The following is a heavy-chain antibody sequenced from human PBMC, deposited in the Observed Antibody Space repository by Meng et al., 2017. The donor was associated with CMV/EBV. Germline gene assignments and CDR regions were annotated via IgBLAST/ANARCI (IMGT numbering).Heavy chain of an antibody. D-gene: IGHD6-13*01. J-gene: IGHJ4*02. Sequence: TLSESRPPLRTPTQTLPLTCTFSGFPLSTSGVGVGWIRQPPGKALEWLALIYWDDDKRYSPSLKSRLTITKDTSKNQVVLTMTNMDPVDTATYYCAHHADIAAAGSYYYWGQGTLVTVSS. V-gene: IGHV2-5*02. CDR2: IYWDDDK. CDR1: GFPLSTSGVG. CDR3: AHHADIAAAGSYYY.